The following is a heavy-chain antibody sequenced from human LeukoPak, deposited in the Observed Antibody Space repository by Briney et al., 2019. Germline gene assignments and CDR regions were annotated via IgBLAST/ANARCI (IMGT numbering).Heavy chain of an antibody. CDR3: ARDPSGSWDGWFDP. CDR1: GFTFSSYW. J-gene: IGHJ5*02. V-gene: IGHV3-7*01. CDR2: IKQDGSEK. Sequence: GGSLRLSCAASGFTFSSYWMSWVRQTPGKGLEWVANIKQDGSEKYYVDSVKGRFTISRDNAKNSLYLQMNSLRAEDTAVYYCARDPSGSWDGWFDPWGQGTLVTVSS. D-gene: IGHD6-13*01.